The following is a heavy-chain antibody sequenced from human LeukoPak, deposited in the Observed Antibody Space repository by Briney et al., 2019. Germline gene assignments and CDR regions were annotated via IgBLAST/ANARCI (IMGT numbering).Heavy chain of an antibody. CDR3: ARGWDSCGYYYVNAFDI. D-gene: IGHD3-22*01. CDR2: IYYSGST. J-gene: IGHJ3*02. CDR1: GGSISSGDYY. Sequence: PSETLSLTCTVSGGSISSGDYYWSWIRQPPGKGLEWIGYIYYSGSTYYNPSLKSRVTISVDTSKNQFSLKLSSVTAADTAVYYCARGWDSCGYYYVNAFDIWGQGTMVTVSS. V-gene: IGHV4-30-4*01.